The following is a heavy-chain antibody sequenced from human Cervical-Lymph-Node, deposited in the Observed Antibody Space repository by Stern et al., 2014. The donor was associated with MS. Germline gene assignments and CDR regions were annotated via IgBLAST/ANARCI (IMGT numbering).Heavy chain of an antibody. CDR3: ARMEDTMSVRFFDF. CDR1: GFSLSNAKMG. CDR2: IFSNDAK. Sequence: QITLKESGPVLVKPTETLTLTCTVSGFSLSNAKMGVSWIRQPPGKALEWLAHIFSNDAKTYSTSLKSRLTISKDTSKSQVVLTMTNMDPVDTATYYCARMEDTMSVRFFDFWGQGTLVTVSS. D-gene: IGHD3-10*02. V-gene: IGHV2-26*01. J-gene: IGHJ4*02.